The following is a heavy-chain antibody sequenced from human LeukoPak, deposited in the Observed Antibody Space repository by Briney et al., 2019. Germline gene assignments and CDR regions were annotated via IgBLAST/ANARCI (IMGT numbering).Heavy chain of an antibody. Sequence: ASVKVSCKASGYTFTGYYMHWVRQAPGQGLEWMGWINPNSGGTNYAQKFQGRVTMTRDTSISTAYMELSRLRSDDTAVYYCARRMVRGIGYNWFDPWGQGTLVTVSS. V-gene: IGHV1-2*02. J-gene: IGHJ5*02. D-gene: IGHD3-10*01. CDR2: INPNSGGT. CDR1: GYTFTGYY. CDR3: ARRMVRGIGYNWFDP.